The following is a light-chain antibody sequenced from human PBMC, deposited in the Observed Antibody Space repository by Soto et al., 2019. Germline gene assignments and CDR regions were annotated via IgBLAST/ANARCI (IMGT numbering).Light chain of an antibody. CDR1: SSNIGADYD. CDR2: GNS. V-gene: IGLV1-40*01. J-gene: IGLJ2*01. Sequence: QSVLTQPPSVSGAPGQRVTISCTGSSSNIGADYDVHWYQQLPGTAPKLLIFGNSNRPSGVPDRFSGSKSGTSASLAITGLQAEDEADYYCQSYDTSLSASVFGGGTKLPVL. CDR3: QSYDTSLSASV.